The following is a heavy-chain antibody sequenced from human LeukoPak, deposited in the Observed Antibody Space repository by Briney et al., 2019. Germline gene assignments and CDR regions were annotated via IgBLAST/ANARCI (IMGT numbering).Heavy chain of an antibody. V-gene: IGHV3-33*06. CDR1: GFTFRSYG. D-gene: IGHD5-18*01. CDR2: IWYDGSNQ. CDR3: AKDRQYTYGFFDY. J-gene: IGHJ4*02. Sequence: PGGSLRLSCAASGFTFRSYGMHWVRQAPGKGLEWVAVIWYDGSNQYYADSVKGRFTISRDNSKNTLYLQMTSLRAEDTAVYYCAKDRQYTYGFFDYWGQGTLVTVSS.